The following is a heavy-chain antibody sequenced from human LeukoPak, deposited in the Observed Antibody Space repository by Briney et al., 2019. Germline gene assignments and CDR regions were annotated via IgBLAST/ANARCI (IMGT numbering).Heavy chain of an antibody. V-gene: IGHV5-51*01. Sequence: GESLKISCQGSGFDFTDSWIGWVRQMPGKGLEWMGIIYPGDSDTKYSPSFQGQVTISAVGEAISSAYLQWSSLKASDTAIYYCARGYSGKNSCYFESWGQGTLVTVFS. J-gene: IGHJ4*01. CDR2: IYPGDSDT. D-gene: IGHD3-10*01. CDR1: GFDFTDSW. CDR3: ARGYSGKNSCYFES.